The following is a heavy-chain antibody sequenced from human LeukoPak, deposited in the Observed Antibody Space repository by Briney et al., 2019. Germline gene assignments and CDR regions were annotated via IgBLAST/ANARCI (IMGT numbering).Heavy chain of an antibody. CDR3: ARGLSTYYDFWSGYSSGPTRRDNWFDP. CDR2: ISAYNGNT. Sequence: ASVKVSCKASGYTFTSYGISWVRQAPGQGLEWMGWISAYNGNTNYAQKLQGRVTMTTDTSTSTAYMELRSLRSDDTAVYYSARGLSTYYDFWSGYSSGPTRRDNWFDPWGQGTLVTVSS. J-gene: IGHJ5*02. D-gene: IGHD3-3*01. CDR1: GYTFTSYG. V-gene: IGHV1-18*01.